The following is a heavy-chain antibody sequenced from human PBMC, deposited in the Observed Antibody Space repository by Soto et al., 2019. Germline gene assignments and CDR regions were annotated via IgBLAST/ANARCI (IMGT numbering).Heavy chain of an antibody. CDR2: ISYNGIDK. J-gene: IGHJ4*02. Sequence: QMQLVESGGGVVQPGRSLRLSCVASGITFTNHGIHWVRQAPGKGLEWVADISYNGIDKWYADSAKGPFTISRDNFRDTVSVQMTGLRPEDTAVYYCASGEGQTGHDTRFDYWGQGTLVTVSS. CDR1: GITFTNHG. CDR3: ASGEGQTGHDTRFDY. V-gene: IGHV3-30*03. D-gene: IGHD3-10*01.